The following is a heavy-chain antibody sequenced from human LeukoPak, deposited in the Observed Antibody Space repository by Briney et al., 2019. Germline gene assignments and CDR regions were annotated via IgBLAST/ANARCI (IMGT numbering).Heavy chain of an antibody. D-gene: IGHD3-22*01. CDR3: SMDSSGYYYTASDY. V-gene: IGHV4-34*01. CDR1: GGSFSGYY. Sequence: PSETLSLTCAVYGGSFSGYYWSWIRQPPGKGLEWIEEINHSGSTNYNPSLKSRVTISVDTSKNQFSLKLSSVTAADTAVYYCSMDSSGYYYTASDYWGQGTLVTVSS. CDR2: INHSGST. J-gene: IGHJ4*02.